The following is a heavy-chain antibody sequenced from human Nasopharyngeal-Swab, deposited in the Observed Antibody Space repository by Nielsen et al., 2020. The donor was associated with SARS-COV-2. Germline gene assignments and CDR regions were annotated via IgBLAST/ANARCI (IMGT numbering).Heavy chain of an antibody. D-gene: IGHD6-6*01. CDR1: GYSFTSYW. V-gene: IGHV5-51*01. CDR3: ARHSGSSSVDPNDY. J-gene: IGHJ4*02. CDR2: IYPGDSDT. Sequence: QVSCKGSGYSFTSYWIGWVRQMPGKGLEWMGIIYPGDSDTRYSPSFQGQVTISADKSISTAYLQWSSLKASDTAMYYCARHSGSSSVDPNDYWGQGTLVTVSS.